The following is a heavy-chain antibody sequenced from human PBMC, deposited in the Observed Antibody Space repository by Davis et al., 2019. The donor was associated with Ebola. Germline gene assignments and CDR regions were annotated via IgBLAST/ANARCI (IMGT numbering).Heavy chain of an antibody. D-gene: IGHD3-10*01. V-gene: IGHV1-8*01. CDR3: ARAPTWSQINYYCFDY. CDR2: MNPNSGNT. Sequence: ASVKVSCKASAYTFTRYDINWVRQATGQGLEWMGWMNPNSGNTGYAQKFQGRVTMTRNTSISTAYMELSSLRSDDTAVYYCARAPTWSQINYYCFDYWGQGTLVTVSS. J-gene: IGHJ4*02. CDR1: AYTFTRYD.